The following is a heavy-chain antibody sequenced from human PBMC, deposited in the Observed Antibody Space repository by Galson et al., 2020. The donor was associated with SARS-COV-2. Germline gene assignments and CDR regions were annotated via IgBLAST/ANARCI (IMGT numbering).Heavy chain of an antibody. V-gene: IGHV4-59*13. CDR3: ARENHSGSYYYDF. J-gene: IGHJ4*02. CDR2: IHYSGTT. D-gene: IGHD1-26*01. CDR1: GGSIDGYY. Sequence: SQTLSLTCTVSGGSIDGYYWSWIRQPPGKGLESIGYIHYSGTTNYNPSLKSRVTISVDTSKNQFSLRLTSVTAADTAIYYCARENHSGSYYYDFWGQGTLVIVSS.